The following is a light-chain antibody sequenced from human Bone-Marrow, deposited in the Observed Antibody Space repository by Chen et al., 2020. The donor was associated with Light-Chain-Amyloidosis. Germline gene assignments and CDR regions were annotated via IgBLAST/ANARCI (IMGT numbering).Light chain of an antibody. CDR3: HVWDRSSDRPV. V-gene: IGLV3-21*02. CDR2: DDS. CDR1: NIGSTS. J-gene: IGLJ3*02. Sequence: SYVLTQPSSVSVAPGQTATIACGGNNIGSTSVHWYQQTPGQAPLLFVYDDSDRPSGIPERLSGANSGNAATLTISRVEAGEEADYYCHVWDRSSDRPVFGGGTKLTVL.